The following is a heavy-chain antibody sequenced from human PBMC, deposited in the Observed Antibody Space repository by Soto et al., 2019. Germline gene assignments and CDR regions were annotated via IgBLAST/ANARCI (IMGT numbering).Heavy chain of an antibody. D-gene: IGHD2-2*01. CDR2: IIPVSGVP. CDR3: ARDSRTATLDF. CDR1: GGTFDSFT. V-gene: IGHV1-69*01. Sequence: QVQLVQSGAEVKQPGSSVKVSCTISGGTFDSFTISWVRQAPGQGFEWMGGIIPVSGVPSYSRHFQGRITITADASTRTAYMDPSGLKFEDTAVYFCARDSRTATLDFWGQGTLVSVS. J-gene: IGHJ4*02.